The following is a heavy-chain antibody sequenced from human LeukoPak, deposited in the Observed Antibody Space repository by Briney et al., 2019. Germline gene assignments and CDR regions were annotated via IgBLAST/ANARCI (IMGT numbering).Heavy chain of an antibody. V-gene: IGHV3-23*01. D-gene: IGHD3-22*01. Sequence: GSLRLSCAVSGITPSNYGMSCVPQAPGNGLEWGSGISGSGGNTYYADSVKGRFTISRDNSKNTLYLKMNSLRAEQTAVYFCAKRGVVIRVILVGFHKEAYYFDSWGQGALVTVSS. CDR3: AKRGVVIRVILVGFHKEAYYFDS. CDR1: GITPSNYG. J-gene: IGHJ4*02. CDR2: ISGSGGNT.